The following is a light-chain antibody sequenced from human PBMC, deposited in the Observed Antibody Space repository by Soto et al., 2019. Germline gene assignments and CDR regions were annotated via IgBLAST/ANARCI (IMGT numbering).Light chain of an antibody. J-gene: IGKJ4*01. CDR1: QGIGNA. CDR3: QQLYTYPLT. V-gene: IGKV1-6*01. Sequence: AIQMTQSPSSLSASVGDRVTISCRASQGIGNALGWYQQKPGKAPKLLIYAASTLQSGVPLRFSGSGSGTDFTLTISSLQPEDFATYYCQQLYTYPLTFGGGTKV. CDR2: AAS.